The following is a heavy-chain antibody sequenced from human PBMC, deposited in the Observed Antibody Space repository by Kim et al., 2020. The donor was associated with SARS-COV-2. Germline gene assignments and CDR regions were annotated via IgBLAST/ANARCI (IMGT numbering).Heavy chain of an antibody. V-gene: IGHV3-48*04. CDR1: GFTFSSYS. D-gene: IGHD5-12*01. CDR3: ASGPYATMIAFDI. J-gene: IGHJ3*02. CDR2: ISSSSSTI. Sequence: GGSLRLSCAATGFTFSSYSMNWVRQAPGKGLEWVSYISSSSSTIYYADSVKGRFTISRDNAKNSLYLQMNSLRAEDTAVYYCASGPYATMIAFDIWGQGTMVTVSS.